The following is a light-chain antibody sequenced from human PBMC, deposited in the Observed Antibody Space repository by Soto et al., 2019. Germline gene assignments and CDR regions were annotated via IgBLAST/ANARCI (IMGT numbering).Light chain of an antibody. CDR1: HGVTTN. CDR3: QLYHLLRFS. V-gene: IGKV3-15*01. Sequence: VMPQSPGTLSVSPGERATLSCRAGHGVTTNFAWYQQKSGQSPRLLVYDVSTRATGVPARLSGTGSETDLTLNISCLKSEDSALYFSQLYHLLRFSFAEGTRLEI. CDR2: DVS. J-gene: IGKJ5*01.